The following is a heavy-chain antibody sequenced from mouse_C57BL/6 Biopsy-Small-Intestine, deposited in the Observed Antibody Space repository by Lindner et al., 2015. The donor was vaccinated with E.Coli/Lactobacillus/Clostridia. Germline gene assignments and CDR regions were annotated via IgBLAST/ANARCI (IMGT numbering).Heavy chain of an antibody. V-gene: IGHV1-54*01. CDR1: GYAFSNYL. D-gene: IGHD3-1*01. CDR3: ARGPDGPFDY. CDR2: INPGSGGA. J-gene: IGHJ2*01. Sequence: VQLQESGAELVRPGTSVKMSCKASGYAFSNYLIEWVKQRPGQGLEWIGVINPGSGGANYNEKFKDKAILTADKSSSKAYMQLCGLTSEDSAVYFCARGPDGPFDYWGQGTTLIVTS.